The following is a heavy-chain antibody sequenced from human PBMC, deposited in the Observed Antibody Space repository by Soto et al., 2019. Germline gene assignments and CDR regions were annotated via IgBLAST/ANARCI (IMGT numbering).Heavy chain of an antibody. CDR1: GFTFSSYS. Sequence: GGSLRLSCAASGFTFSSYSMNWVRQAPGKGLEWVSYISSSSTIYYADSVKGRFTISRDNAKNSLYLQMNSLRAEDTAVYYCAKPPDYNWNDYWGQGTLVTVSS. D-gene: IGHD1-20*01. CDR3: AKPPDYNWNDY. V-gene: IGHV3-48*01. CDR2: ISSSSTI. J-gene: IGHJ4*02.